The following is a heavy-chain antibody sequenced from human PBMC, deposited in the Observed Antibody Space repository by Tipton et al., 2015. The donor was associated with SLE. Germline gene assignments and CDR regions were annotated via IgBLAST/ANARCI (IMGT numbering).Heavy chain of an antibody. J-gene: IGHJ3*02. D-gene: IGHD1-14*01. Sequence: TLSLTCTVSGGSISSGSYYRSWIRQPPGKGLEWIGYIYCSGSTNYNPSLKSRVTISVDTSKNQFSLKLSSVTAADTAVYYCARDNPRGDAFDIWGKGTMVTVSS. CDR2: IYCSGST. CDR3: ARDNPRGDAFDI. CDR1: GGSISSGSYY. V-gene: IGHV4-61*01.